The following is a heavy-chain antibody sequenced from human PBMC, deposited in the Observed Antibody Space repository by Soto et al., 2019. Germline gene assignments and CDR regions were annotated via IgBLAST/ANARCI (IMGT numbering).Heavy chain of an antibody. CDR3: ARSNYYDSSGYYYVPFAFDY. CDR1: GGSFSGYY. J-gene: IGHJ4*02. D-gene: IGHD3-22*01. CDR2: IYYSGST. Sequence: SETLSLTCAVYGGSFSGYYWSWIRQHPGKGLEWIGYIYYSGSTYYNPPLKSRVTISVDTSKNQFSLKLSSVTAADTAVYYCARSNYYDSSGYYYVPFAFDYWGQGTLVTVSS. V-gene: IGHV4-31*11.